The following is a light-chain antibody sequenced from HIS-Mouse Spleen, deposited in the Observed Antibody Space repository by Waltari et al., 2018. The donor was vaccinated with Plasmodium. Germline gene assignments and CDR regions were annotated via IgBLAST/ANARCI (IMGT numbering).Light chain of an antibody. CDR2: EVS. J-gene: IGLJ2*01. Sequence: QSALTQPPSASGSPGQSVTISCTGTSSDDGGYNYLYCYQQHPGKAPKLMIYEVSTRASGVPECCSGSKSSNTASLTVSGLQAEDEADYYCSSYAGSSNLVFGGGTKLTVL. V-gene: IGLV2-8*01. CDR1: SSDDGGYNY. CDR3: SSYAGSSNLV.